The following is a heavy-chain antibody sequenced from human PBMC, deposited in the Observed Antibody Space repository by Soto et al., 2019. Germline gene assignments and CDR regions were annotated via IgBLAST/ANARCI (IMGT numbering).Heavy chain of an antibody. D-gene: IGHD4-17*01. Sequence: QLQLQESGPGLVKPSETLSLTCSVSGGSISSGPYYWAWIRQPPGKGLEWIANIYYSGSTYYNPSLKSRVTISVDTSKTQFPRRVNSVTPADTAAYSCPRHFLPHYGASAPYFQHWARAPWSSSP. V-gene: IGHV4-39*01. CDR1: GGSISSGPYY. CDR3: PRHFLPHYGASAPYFQH. J-gene: IGHJ1*01. CDR2: IYYSGST.